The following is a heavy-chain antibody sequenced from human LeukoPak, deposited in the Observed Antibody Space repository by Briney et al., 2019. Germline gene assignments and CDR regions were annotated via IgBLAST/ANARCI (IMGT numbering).Heavy chain of an antibody. CDR3: AKHLTATNTYNFFGLDV. V-gene: IGHV3-9*01. CDR2: INWNGGGT. Sequence: PGGSLRLSCAATGYSFKDYGMHWVRQPPGKGLEWVSAINWNGGGTDYADSVKGRFTIFRDNAKNSLYLQLSSLRPEDTALYYCAKHLTATNTYNFFGLDVWGQGTSVTVSS. D-gene: IGHD1-26*01. CDR1: GYSFKDYG. J-gene: IGHJ6*02.